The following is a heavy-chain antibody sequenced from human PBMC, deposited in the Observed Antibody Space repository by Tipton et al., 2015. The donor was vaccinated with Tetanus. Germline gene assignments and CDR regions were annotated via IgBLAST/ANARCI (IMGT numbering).Heavy chain of an antibody. J-gene: IGHJ4*02. CDR3: TPPGPGGFGGDF. CDR2: IKSKIDGGAI. Sequence: SLRLSCATSGLFFKNAWMNWVRQAPGKGLEWVGRIKSKIDGGAIDYAAPGDGRFTLSRDDSKDRLYLQMNSLKTEDTAMYYCTPPGPGGFGGDFWGRGAQVSVSS. V-gene: IGHV3-15*07. D-gene: IGHD3-16*01. CDR1: GLFFKNAW.